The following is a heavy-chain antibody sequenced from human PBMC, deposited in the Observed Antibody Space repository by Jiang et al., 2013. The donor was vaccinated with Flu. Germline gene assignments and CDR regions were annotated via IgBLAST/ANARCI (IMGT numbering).Heavy chain of an antibody. CDR3: ARAPGDHLDY. J-gene: IGHJ4*02. CDR1: GGSISSYY. Sequence: ETLSLTCTVSGGSISSYYWSWIRQPPGKGLEWIGYIYYSGSTNYNPSLKSRVTISVDTSKNQFSLKLSSVTAADTAVYYCARAPGDHLDYWGQGTLVTVSS. CDR2: IYYSGST. V-gene: IGHV4-59*01. D-gene: IGHD4-17*01.